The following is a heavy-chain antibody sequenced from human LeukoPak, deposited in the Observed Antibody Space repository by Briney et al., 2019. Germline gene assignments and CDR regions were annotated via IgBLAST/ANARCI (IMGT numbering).Heavy chain of an antibody. D-gene: IGHD1-26*01. CDR1: GGTFSSYT. V-gene: IGHV1-69*04. J-gene: IGHJ4*02. CDR3: ARESGSRNFDY. Sequence: SVKVSCKASGGTFSSYTISWVRQAPGQGLEWMGRIIPILGIANYAQKFQGRVTITADKSTSTAYMELSSLRSEDTAVYYCARESGSRNFDYWGQGTLVTVSS. CDR2: IIPILGIA.